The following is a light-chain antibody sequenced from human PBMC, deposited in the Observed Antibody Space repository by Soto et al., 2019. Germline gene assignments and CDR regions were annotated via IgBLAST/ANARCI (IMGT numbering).Light chain of an antibody. Sequence: QSVLTQPPSVSAAPGQKVTISCSGSSSNIGNNYVSWYQQLPGTAPKLLIYDNNKRPSGIPDRFSGSKSGTSATLGITGLQTGDEADYYCGTWDSSLSAVVFGGGTNRTVL. CDR2: DNN. V-gene: IGLV1-51*01. CDR3: GTWDSSLSAVV. J-gene: IGLJ2*01. CDR1: SSNIGNNY.